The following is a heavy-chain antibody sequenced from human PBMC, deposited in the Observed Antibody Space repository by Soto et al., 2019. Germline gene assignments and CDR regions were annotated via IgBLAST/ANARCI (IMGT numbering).Heavy chain of an antibody. D-gene: IGHD6-13*01. CDR1: GFTFSSYA. Sequence: EVQLLESGGGLVQPGGSLRLSCAASGFTFSSYAMSWVRQAPGKGLEWVSAISGSGGSTYYPDSVKSRFTISRDNSKNTLYRQMNSLRAEDTAVYYCAKVWYSSSWEYDYWGQGTLVTVSS. J-gene: IGHJ4*02. CDR2: ISGSGGST. V-gene: IGHV3-23*01. CDR3: AKVWYSSSWEYDY.